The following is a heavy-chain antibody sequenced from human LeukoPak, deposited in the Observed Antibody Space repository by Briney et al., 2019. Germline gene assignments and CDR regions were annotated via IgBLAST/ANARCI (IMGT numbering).Heavy chain of an antibody. V-gene: IGHV1-69*01. CDR1: GGTFSSYA. Sequence: SVKVSCKASGGTFSSYAISWVRQAPGQGLEWMGGIIPIFGTANYAQKFQGRVTITADESTSTAYMELSSLRSEDTAVYYCARDRLDSSGYYDAFDIWGQGTMVTVSS. D-gene: IGHD3-22*01. J-gene: IGHJ3*02. CDR2: IIPIFGTA. CDR3: ARDRLDSSGYYDAFDI.